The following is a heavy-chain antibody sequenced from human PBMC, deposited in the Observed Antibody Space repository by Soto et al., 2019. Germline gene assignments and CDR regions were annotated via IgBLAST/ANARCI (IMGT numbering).Heavy chain of an antibody. Sequence: SETLSLTCAVYGGPFSGYYWSWIRQSPGKGLEWIGEINHSGSTNYNPSLKSRVTISVDTSKNQFSLKLSSVTAADTAVYYCARQGEFCSGGSCYSGWFDPWGQGTLVTVSS. D-gene: IGHD2-15*01. CDR1: GGPFSGYY. V-gene: IGHV4-34*01. CDR3: ARQGEFCSGGSCYSGWFDP. CDR2: INHSGST. J-gene: IGHJ5*02.